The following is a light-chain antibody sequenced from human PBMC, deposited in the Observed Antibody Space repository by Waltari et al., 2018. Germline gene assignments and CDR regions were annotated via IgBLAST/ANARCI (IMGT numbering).Light chain of an antibody. J-gene: IGKJ4*01. Sequence: DMKMTQSPSSLSASAGDRVTITCRASRDISNYLAWYQLNPGKVPKLLFYTASTLQSGVPVRFGGTGSGTDFSLNNSSVQPEDGAPDYLQNYDHGPVTFGERTKVEIK. CDR3: QNYDHGPVT. CDR1: RDISNY. V-gene: IGKV1-27*01. CDR2: TAS.